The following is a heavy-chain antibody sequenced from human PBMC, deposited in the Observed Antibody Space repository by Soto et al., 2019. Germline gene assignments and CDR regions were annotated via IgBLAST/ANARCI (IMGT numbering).Heavy chain of an antibody. CDR1: VGSFSVYY. CDR2: INHSGST. D-gene: IGHD3-10*01. V-gene: IGHV4-34*01. Sequence: SETLSLACTFSVGSFSVYYWSWIGQAPGKGLEWIGEINHSGSTNYNPSLKSRVIISVDTSKNQFSLKLSSVTAADTAVYYCARDPLVRGAGPFDYWGQGTLVTVSS. CDR3: ARDPLVRGAGPFDY. J-gene: IGHJ4*02.